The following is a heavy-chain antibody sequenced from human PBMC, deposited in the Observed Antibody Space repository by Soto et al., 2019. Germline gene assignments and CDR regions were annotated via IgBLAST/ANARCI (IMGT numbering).Heavy chain of an antibody. CDR2: IYYSGST. CDR1: GGSISSSSYY. Sequence: QLQLQESGPGLVKPSETLSLTCTVSGGSISSSSYYWGWIRQPPGKGLEWIGSIYYSGSTYYNPSLKSRVTISVDTSKNQFSLKLSSVTAADTAVYYCARHPEWELPPGRYFDYWGQGTLVTVSS. D-gene: IGHD1-26*01. V-gene: IGHV4-39*01. J-gene: IGHJ4*02. CDR3: ARHPEWELPPGRYFDY.